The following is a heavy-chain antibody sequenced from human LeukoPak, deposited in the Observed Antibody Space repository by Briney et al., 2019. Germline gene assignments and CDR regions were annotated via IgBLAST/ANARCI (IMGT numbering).Heavy chain of an antibody. CDR2: ISYDGSNK. D-gene: IGHD3-22*01. CDR3: AKETCDYDSHWGGLDY. J-gene: IGHJ4*02. CDR1: GFTFSSYG. V-gene: IGHV3-30*18. Sequence: GRSLRLSCAASGFTFSSYGMHWVRQAPGKGLEWVAIISYDGSNKYYADSVKGRSTISRDNSKNTMYLQMNSLRAEDTSVYYCAKETCDYDSHWGGLDYWGQGTLVTVSS.